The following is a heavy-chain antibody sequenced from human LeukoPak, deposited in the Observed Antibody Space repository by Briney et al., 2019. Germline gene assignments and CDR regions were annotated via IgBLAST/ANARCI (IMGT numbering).Heavy chain of an antibody. D-gene: IGHD3-3*01. J-gene: IGHJ3*02. V-gene: IGHV4-38-2*02. CDR2: IYYSGST. CDR3: ARSKKMVLFGRSHHAFDT. Sequence: KPSETLPLTCIVSGNSISSGYYWGWIRQPPGKGLEWIGSIYYSGSTYYSPSLKSRVTISVDTSKNQFSLKLSSVTAADTAVYYCARSKKMVLFGRSHHAFDTWGQGTMVTVSS. CDR1: GNSISSGYY.